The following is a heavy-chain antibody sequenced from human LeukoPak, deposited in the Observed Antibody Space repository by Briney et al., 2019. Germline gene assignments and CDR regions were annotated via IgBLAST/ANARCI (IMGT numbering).Heavy chain of an antibody. V-gene: IGHV5-51*01. D-gene: IGHD2-15*01. Sequence: GESLKISCKGSGSTFSTYWIGWVRQMPGKGLEWMGIIYPGDSATRYSPSFQGQVTISADKSISTAYLQWSSLKASDTAMYYCARLTGGYCSGDSCYSTLDYWGQGTLVTVSS. CDR3: ARLTGGYCSGDSCYSTLDY. CDR2: IYPGDSAT. J-gene: IGHJ4*02. CDR1: GSTFSTYW.